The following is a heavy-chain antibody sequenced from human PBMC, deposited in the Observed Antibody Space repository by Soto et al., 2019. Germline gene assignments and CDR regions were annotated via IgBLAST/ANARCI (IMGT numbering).Heavy chain of an antibody. CDR2: IVVGSGNT. J-gene: IGHJ5*02. D-gene: IGHD3-22*01. CDR1: GFTFTSSA. CDR3: AADYRPPLYYDSSGYSES. Sequence: SGKVSCKASGFTFTSSAVQWVRQARGQRLEWIGWIVVGSGNTNYAQKFQERVTITRDMSTSTAYMELSSLRSEDTAVYYCAADYRPPLYYDSSGYSESWGQGTLVTVSS. V-gene: IGHV1-58*01.